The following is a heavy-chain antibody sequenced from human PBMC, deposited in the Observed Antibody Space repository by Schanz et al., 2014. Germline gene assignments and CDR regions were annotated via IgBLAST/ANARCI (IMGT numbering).Heavy chain of an antibody. CDR3: ARVTTGYDS. Sequence: QVQLVQSGAEVKKPGASVKVSCKTSGYTFTAYYMHWVRQAPGQGLEWMGRINPNSGATSSAQKFQGRVTMTRDTSSSTVYMQLSSLTSDDTAIYYCARVTTGYDSWGQGTLVTVSS. CDR2: INPNSGAT. CDR1: GYTFTAYY. V-gene: IGHV1-2*06. J-gene: IGHJ4*02. D-gene: IGHD5-12*01.